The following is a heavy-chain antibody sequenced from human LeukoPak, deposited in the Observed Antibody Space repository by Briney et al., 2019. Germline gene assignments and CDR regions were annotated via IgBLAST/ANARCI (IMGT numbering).Heavy chain of an antibody. CDR1: GFTFSSYR. CDR2: ISGSGGST. V-gene: IGHV3-23*01. CDR3: AKDGTKYYDFWSGYYTLNWFDP. D-gene: IGHD3-3*01. Sequence: GGSLRLSCAASGFTFSSYRMNWVRQAPGKGLEWVSAISGSGGSTYYADSVKGRFTIPRDNSKNTLYLQMNSLRAEDTAVYYCAKDGTKYYDFWSGYYTLNWFDPWGQGTLVTVSS. J-gene: IGHJ5*02.